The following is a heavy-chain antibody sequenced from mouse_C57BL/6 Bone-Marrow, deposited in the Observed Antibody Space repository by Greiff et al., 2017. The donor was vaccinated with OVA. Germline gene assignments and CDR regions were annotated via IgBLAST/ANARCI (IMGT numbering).Heavy chain of an antibody. J-gene: IGHJ4*01. CDR2: IRSKSNNYAT. V-gene: IGHV10-1*01. Sequence: DVKLVESGGGLVQPKGSLKLSCAASGFSFNTYAMNWVRQAPGKGLEWVARIRSKSNNYATYYADSVKDRFTISRDDSESMLYLQMNNLKTEDTAMYYCVRSNWPFYAMDYWGQGTSVTVSS. D-gene: IGHD4-1*01. CDR3: VRSNWPFYAMDY. CDR1: GFSFNTYA.